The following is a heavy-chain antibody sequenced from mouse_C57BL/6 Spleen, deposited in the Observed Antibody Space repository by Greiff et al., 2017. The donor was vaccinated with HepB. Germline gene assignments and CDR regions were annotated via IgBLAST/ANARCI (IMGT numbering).Heavy chain of an antibody. CDR2: IDPSDSYT. CDR1: GYTFTSYW. D-gene: IGHD2-4*01. CDR3: ARKDYDDAMDY. J-gene: IGHJ4*01. V-gene: IGHV1-50*01. Sequence: QVQLKQPGAELVKPGASVKLSCKASGYTFTSYWMQWVKQRPGQGLEWIGEIDPSDSYTNYNQKFKGKATLTVDTSSSTAYMQLSSLTSEDSAVYYCARKDYDDAMDYWGQGTSVTVSS.